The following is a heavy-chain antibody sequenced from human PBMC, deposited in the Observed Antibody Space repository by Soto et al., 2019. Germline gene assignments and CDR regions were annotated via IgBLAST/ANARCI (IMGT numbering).Heavy chain of an antibody. D-gene: IGHD5-12*01. V-gene: IGHV3-7*03. CDR1: GFTFGSNW. CDR2: IKRDGSEK. CDR3: ASLEWESSGYADY. Sequence: GGSLRLSCAASGFTFGSNWISWVRQAPGKGLEWVANIKRDGSEKYYVDSVKGRFTISRDNAKNTLYLQMNSLRADDTAVYYCASLEWESSGYADYWGQGTQVTVYS. J-gene: IGHJ4*02.